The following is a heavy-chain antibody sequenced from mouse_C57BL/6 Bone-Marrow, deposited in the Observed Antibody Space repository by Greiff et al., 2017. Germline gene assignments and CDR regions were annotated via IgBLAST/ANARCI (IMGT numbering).Heavy chain of an antibody. CDR3: ARWGDEYAMDY. D-gene: IGHD3-3*01. CDR1: GYTFTSYW. J-gene: IGHJ4*01. V-gene: IGHV1-55*01. Sequence: QVQLQQSGAELVKPGASVKMSCKASGYTFTSYWITWVKPRPGQGLEWIGDIYPGSGSTNYNEKFKSKATLTVDTSSSTAYMQLSSLTSEDSAVYYCARWGDEYAMDYWGQGTSVTVSS. CDR2: IYPGSGST.